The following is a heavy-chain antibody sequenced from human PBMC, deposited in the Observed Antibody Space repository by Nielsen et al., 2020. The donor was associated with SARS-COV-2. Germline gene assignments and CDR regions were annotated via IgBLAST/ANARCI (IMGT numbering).Heavy chain of an antibody. J-gene: IGHJ5*02. CDR3: ARGITIFGVVIRWFDP. CDR2: IYYSGST. V-gene: IGHV4-31*03. CDR1: GGSISSGGYY. D-gene: IGHD3-3*01. Sequence: SETLSLTCTVSGGSISSGGYYWSWIRQHPGKGLEWTGYIYYSGSTYYNPSLKSRVTISVDTSKNQFSLKLSSVTAADTAVYYCARGITIFGVVIRWFDPWGQGTLVTVSS.